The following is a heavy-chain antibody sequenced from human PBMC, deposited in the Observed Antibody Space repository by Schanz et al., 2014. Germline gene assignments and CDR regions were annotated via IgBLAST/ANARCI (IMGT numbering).Heavy chain of an antibody. D-gene: IGHD3-16*01. J-gene: IGHJ4*02. CDR1: GFTFSDYG. CDR2: ISDDGADE. V-gene: IGHV3-30*03. Sequence: QVQVMESGGGVVQPGRSLRLSCEGSGFTFSDYGMHWVRQAPGKGLEWVTVISDDGADEFYADSVKGRFTVSRDNSKSIMYLQMNSLRPEDTAVYYCARDRSEHLITFCFFDYWGQGVLVTVS. CDR3: ARDRSEHLITFCFFDY.